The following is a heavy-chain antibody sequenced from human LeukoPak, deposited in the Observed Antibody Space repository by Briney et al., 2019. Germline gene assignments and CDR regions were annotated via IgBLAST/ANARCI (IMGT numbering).Heavy chain of an antibody. Sequence: GGSLRLSCAASEFTFSNFGMHWVRQAPGKGLEWVAVISNDGRVQYYADSVKGRFTISRDNSKNTLSLQMNSLRAEDTAVYFCTKEGGPMSVTTERYSFDHWGQGTLVTVSS. V-gene: IGHV3-30*18. CDR2: ISNDGRVQ. D-gene: IGHD4-17*01. CDR1: EFTFSNFG. J-gene: IGHJ4*02. CDR3: TKEGGPMSVTTERYSFDH.